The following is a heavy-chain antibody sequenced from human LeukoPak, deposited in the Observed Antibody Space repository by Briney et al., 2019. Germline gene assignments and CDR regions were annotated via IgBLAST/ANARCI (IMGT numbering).Heavy chain of an antibody. CDR2: IYPGDSDT. Sequence: GESLKISCKASGYSFTSYWIGWVRQLPGKGVEWMGIIYPGDSDTRYSPSFQGQVTISADKSINTAYLQWSSLKASDTAIYYCARRGEAMDPFDYWGQGTLVTVSS. V-gene: IGHV5-51*01. CDR3: ARRGEAMDPFDY. CDR1: GYSFTSYW. J-gene: IGHJ4*02. D-gene: IGHD5-18*01.